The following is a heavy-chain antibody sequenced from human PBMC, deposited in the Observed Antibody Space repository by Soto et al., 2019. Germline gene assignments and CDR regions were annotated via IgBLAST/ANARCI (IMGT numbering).Heavy chain of an antibody. CDR3: ARGHDFWSGLAVEGPPLYGMDV. CDR2: ISSSSSYI. CDR1: GFTFSSYS. V-gene: IGHV3-21*01. D-gene: IGHD3-3*01. Sequence: PGGSLRLSCAASGFTFSSYSMNWVRQAPGKGLEWVSSISSSSSYIYYADSVKGQFTISRDNAKNSLYLQMNSLRAEDTAVYYCARGHDFWSGLAVEGPPLYGMDVWGQGTTVTVSS. J-gene: IGHJ6*02.